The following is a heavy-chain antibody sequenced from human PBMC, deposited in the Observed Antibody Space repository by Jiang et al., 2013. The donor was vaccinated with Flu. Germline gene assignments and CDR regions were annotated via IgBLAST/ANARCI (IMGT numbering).Heavy chain of an antibody. CDR2: IDYSGST. CDR1: GVSISSYY. V-gene: IGHV4-59*08. Sequence: PGLVKPSETLSLTCTISGVSISSYYWSWIRQAPGKGLEWIGYIDYSGSTGYNPSLMSRVTISADTSKNQFSLKLSSVTAADTARYYCARKVSGPEYWGQGILVTVSS. J-gene: IGHJ4*02. D-gene: IGHD3-10*01. CDR3: ARKVSGPEY.